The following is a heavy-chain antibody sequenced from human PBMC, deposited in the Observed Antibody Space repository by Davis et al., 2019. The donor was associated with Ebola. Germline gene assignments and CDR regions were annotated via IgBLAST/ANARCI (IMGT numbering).Heavy chain of an antibody. J-gene: IGHJ6*02. Sequence: ASVKVSCKASGYTFTSYGISWVRQAPGQGLEWMGWISAYNGNTNYAQKLQGRVTMTTDTSTSTAYMELRSLRSDDTAVYYCARDWQHPSNSYYYGMDVWGQGTTVTVSS. CDR3: ARDWQHPSNSYYYGMDV. V-gene: IGHV1-18*01. D-gene: IGHD3-3*02. CDR2: ISAYNGNT. CDR1: GYTFTSYG.